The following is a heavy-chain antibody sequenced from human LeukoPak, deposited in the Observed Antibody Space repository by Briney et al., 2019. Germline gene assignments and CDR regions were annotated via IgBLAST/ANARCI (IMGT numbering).Heavy chain of an antibody. Sequence: PSGTLSLTCAVSGGSISSYYWSWIRQPPGKGLEWIGYIYYSGSTNYNPSLKSRVTISVDTSKNQFSLKLSSVTAADTAVYYCARGETYYDILTGPYYFDYWGQGTLVTVSS. D-gene: IGHD3-9*01. V-gene: IGHV4-59*01. CDR3: ARGETYYDILTGPYYFDY. J-gene: IGHJ4*02. CDR2: IYYSGST. CDR1: GGSISSYY.